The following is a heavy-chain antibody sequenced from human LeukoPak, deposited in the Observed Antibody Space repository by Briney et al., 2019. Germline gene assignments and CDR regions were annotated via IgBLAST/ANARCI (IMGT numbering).Heavy chain of an antibody. CDR2: IYGSGST. J-gene: IGHJ4*02. CDR1: GDSLSSHN. D-gene: IGHD6-19*01. V-gene: IGHV4-59*08. CDR3: ARNVGWYSHDS. Sequence: PSETLSLTCTVSGDSLSSHNWSWIRQPPGKGLEWIGYIYGSGSTHYDPSLRSRVTISEDTSKNQFSLKLTSVTAADTAVYYCARNVGWYSHDSWGQGTLVTVSS.